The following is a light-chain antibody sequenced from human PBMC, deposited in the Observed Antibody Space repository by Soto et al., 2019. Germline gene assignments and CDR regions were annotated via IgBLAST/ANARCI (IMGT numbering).Light chain of an antibody. J-gene: IGLJ1*01. Sequence: QSVLTQPASVSGSPGQSITISCTGTSNDVGAYKYVSWYQQQPDKAPKLIIYEVTNRPSGVSNRFSGSKSGNTASLTISGLQAEDEADYYCCSYAGSSPYVFGTGTKVTVL. CDR3: CSYAGSSPYV. V-gene: IGLV2-14*01. CDR2: EVT. CDR1: SNDVGAYKY.